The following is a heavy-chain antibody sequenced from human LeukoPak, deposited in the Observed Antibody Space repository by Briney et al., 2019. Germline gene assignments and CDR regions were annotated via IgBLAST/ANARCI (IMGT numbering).Heavy chain of an antibody. CDR1: SGSIRSYY. CDR3: GRQGYTASHYFLDY. J-gene: IGHJ4*02. Sequence: SETLSLTCTFSSGSIRSYYWGWVRQPPGKGLEWIGRIYTTGTTQYNPSLKSRVTMSVDTSANQFSLNLRSVTAAHTAVYYCGRQGYTASHYFLDYWSQGTIVAVS. V-gene: IGHV4-4*07. CDR2: IYTTGTT. D-gene: IGHD2-2*02.